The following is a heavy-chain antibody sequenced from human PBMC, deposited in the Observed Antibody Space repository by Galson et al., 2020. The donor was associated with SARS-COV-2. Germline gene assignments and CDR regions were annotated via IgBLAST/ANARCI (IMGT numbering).Heavy chain of an antibody. CDR2: IYYGGST. D-gene: IGHD3-10*01. CDR1: DGSISSGNSY. V-gene: IGHV4-30-4*08. J-gene: IGHJ4*02. Sequence: SETLSLTCSVSDGSISSGNSYWSWIRQSPGKGLEWIGYIYYGGSTYFNPSIRGRVTILLNTSKNQFYLRLSSVTAADTAVYYCGREKAEGYCGSGNARVDVDSWGQGTLVTGSS. CDR3: GREKAEGYCGSGNARVDVDS.